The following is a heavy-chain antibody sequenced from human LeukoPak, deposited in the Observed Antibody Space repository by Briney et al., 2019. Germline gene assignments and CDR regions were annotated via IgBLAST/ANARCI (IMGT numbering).Heavy chain of an antibody. Sequence: GGSLRLSCAASEFTVSNNYLSWVRQAPGKGLEWVSIIYSGGSTYYADSVKGRFTISRDNSKNTLYLQMNSLRAEATAVYYCAKAPRDSTTRYFDLWGRGTLVTVSS. CDR3: AKAPRDSTTRYFDL. V-gene: IGHV3-53*01. CDR2: IYSGGST. D-gene: IGHD5/OR15-5a*01. CDR1: EFTVSNNY. J-gene: IGHJ2*01.